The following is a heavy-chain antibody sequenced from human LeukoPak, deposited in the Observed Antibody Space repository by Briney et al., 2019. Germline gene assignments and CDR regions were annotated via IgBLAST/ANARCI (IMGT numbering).Heavy chain of an antibody. CDR3: AKGSVVPAAIDY. V-gene: IGHV3-30*02. D-gene: IGHD2-2*01. J-gene: IGHJ4*02. CDR2: IRYDGSNK. Sequence: GGPLRLSCAASGFTFSNYDMHLVRQAPGKGLEWAAFIRYDGSNKYYADSVKGRFTISRDNSKNTLYLQMSSLRAEDTAVYYCAKGSVVPAAIDYWGQGTLVTVSS. CDR1: GFTFSNYD.